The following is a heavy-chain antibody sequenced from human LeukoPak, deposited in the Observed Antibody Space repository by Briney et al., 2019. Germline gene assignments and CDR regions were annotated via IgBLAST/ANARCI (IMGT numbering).Heavy chain of an antibody. CDR3: AILSGSYYVFDY. CDR2: INPNSGGT. CDR1: GYTFTGYY. V-gene: IGHV1-2*06. D-gene: IGHD1-26*01. Sequence: GASVKVSCKASGYTFTGYYMHRVRQAPGQGLEWMGRINPNSGGTNYAQKFQGRVTMTRDTSISTAYMELSRLRSDDTAVYYCAILSGSYYVFDYWGQGTLVTVSS. J-gene: IGHJ4*02.